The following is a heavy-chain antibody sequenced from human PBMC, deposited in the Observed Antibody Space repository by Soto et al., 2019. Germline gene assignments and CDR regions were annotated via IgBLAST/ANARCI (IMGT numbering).Heavy chain of an antibody. J-gene: IGHJ4*02. CDR2: ISSGGTII. Sequence: QVQLVESGGGLVKPGGSLRLSCAASGLTFSDYYMSWIRQAPGKGLEFVSYISSGGTIIGYADSVKGRFSISRDNAKNSLFLQMDSLRAEDTAVYYCATTYGGDPDYWGQGTLVTVSS. CDR3: ATTYGGDPDY. D-gene: IGHD4-17*01. CDR1: GLTFSDYY. V-gene: IGHV3-11*01.